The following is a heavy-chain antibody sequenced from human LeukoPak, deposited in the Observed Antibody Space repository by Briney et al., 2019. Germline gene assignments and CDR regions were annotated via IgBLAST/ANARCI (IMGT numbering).Heavy chain of an antibody. Sequence: GASVKVSCKASGYTFSIYGITWVRQAPGQGLEWRGFISADNGNTNYAQKFQGRVTMTTDTSTSTAYMELRSLRADDTAVYYCARCGATVTMFFDYWGQGTLVTVSS. CDR1: GYTFSIYG. CDR2: ISADNGNT. J-gene: IGHJ4*02. CDR3: ARCGATVTMFFDY. D-gene: IGHD4-17*01. V-gene: IGHV1-18*01.